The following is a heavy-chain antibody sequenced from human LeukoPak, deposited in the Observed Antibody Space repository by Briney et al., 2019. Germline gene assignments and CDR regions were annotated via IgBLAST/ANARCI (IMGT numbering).Heavy chain of an antibody. CDR2: INSDGSST. CDR3: ARVGAKDYYYGMDV. D-gene: IGHD1-26*01. CDR1: GFTFSSYW. Sequence: GSLRLSCAASGFTFSSYWMHWVRQAPGKGLVWVSRINSDGSSTSYADSVKGRFTISRDNAKNTLYLQMNSLRAEDTAVYYCARVGAKDYYYGMDVWGQGTTVTVSS. J-gene: IGHJ6*02. V-gene: IGHV3-74*01.